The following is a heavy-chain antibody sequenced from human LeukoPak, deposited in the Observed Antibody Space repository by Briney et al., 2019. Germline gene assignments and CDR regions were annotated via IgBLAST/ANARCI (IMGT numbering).Heavy chain of an antibody. V-gene: IGHV3-21*01. Sequence: PGGSLRLSCAASGFTFSSYTMNWLRQAPGKGLEWVSFITSSGSYIYYADSLKGRFTVSIDNAKNSLYLQMNRQRVEETAVYYCARDLGYCSGASCYYYGMDVRGQGTRVCVFS. CDR3: ARDLGYCSGASCYYYGMDV. D-gene: IGHD2-15*01. CDR1: GFTFSSYT. CDR2: ITSSGSYI. J-gene: IGHJ6*02.